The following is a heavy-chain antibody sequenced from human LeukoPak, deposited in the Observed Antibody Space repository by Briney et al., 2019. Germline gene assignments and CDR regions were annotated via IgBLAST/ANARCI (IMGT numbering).Heavy chain of an antibody. J-gene: IGHJ4*02. CDR3: ARDLGWIDY. CDR2: IYYSGST. Sequence: SETLSLTCTVSGGSISSSSYYWGWIRQPPGKGLEWIGSIYYSGSTYYNPSLKSRVTISVDTSKNQFSLKLSSVTAADTAVYYCARDLGWIDYWGQGTLVTVSS. D-gene: IGHD2-15*01. CDR1: GGSISSSSYY. V-gene: IGHV4-39*07.